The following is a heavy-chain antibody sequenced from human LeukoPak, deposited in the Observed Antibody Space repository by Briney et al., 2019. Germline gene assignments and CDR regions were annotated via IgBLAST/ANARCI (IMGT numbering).Heavy chain of an antibody. V-gene: IGHV4-31*03. J-gene: IGHJ4*02. CDR3: ARLYGSGKNYFDS. Sequence: PSETLSLTCTVYGASIGNDKYYWSWIRQHPGKGLEWIGYIYYSGSAYFNPSLKSRLTLSVDTSKRQFSLNLNSVTAADTAVYYCARLYGSGKNYFDSWGQGTLVTVSS. CDR2: IYYSGSA. D-gene: IGHD3-10*01. CDR1: GASIGNDKYY.